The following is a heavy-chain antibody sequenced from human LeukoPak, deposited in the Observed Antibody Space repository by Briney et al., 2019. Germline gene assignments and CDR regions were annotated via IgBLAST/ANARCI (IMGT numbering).Heavy chain of an antibody. Sequence: VGSLRLSCAASGFTVSSNYMSWVRQALGRGVEWGSVIYSGGSTYYADSVKGRFTISRDNSKNTLYLQMNSLRVEDTAVYYCASALYSGYDFGYWGQGTLVTVSS. CDR3: ASALYSGYDFGY. D-gene: IGHD5-12*01. V-gene: IGHV3-66*01. CDR2: IYSGGST. J-gene: IGHJ4*02. CDR1: GFTVSSNY.